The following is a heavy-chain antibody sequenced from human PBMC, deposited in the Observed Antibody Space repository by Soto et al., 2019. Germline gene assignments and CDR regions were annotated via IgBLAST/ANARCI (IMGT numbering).Heavy chain of an antibody. J-gene: IGHJ6*02. CDR1: GGSISSYY. V-gene: IGHV4-59*01. CDR3: ARAPGGDFWSGYYPPYYYGMDV. D-gene: IGHD3-3*01. Sequence: SETLSLTCTVSGGSISSYYWSWIRQPPGKGLEWIGYIYYSGSTNYNPSLKGRVTISVDTSKNQFSLKLSSVTAADTAVYYCARAPGGDFWSGYYPPYYYGMDVWGQGTTVTVSS. CDR2: IYYSGST.